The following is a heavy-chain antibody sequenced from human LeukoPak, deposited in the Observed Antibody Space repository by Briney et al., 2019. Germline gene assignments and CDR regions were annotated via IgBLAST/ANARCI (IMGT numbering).Heavy chain of an antibody. J-gene: IGHJ6*04. Sequence: AGGSLRLSCAVSGFTFSNYWMNWVRQAPGKGLEWVADIKQDGSEKYYVDSVKGRSTISRDNAKNSLYLQMNSLRAEDTAVYYCARHWGPATMVRGVPYYCYGMDVWGKGTTVTVSS. D-gene: IGHD3-10*01. CDR3: ARHWGPATMVRGVPYYCYGMDV. V-gene: IGHV3-7*03. CDR2: IKQDGSEK. CDR1: GFTFSNYW.